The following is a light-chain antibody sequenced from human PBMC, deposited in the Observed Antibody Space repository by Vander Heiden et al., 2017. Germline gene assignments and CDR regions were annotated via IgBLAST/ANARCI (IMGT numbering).Light chain of an antibody. CDR1: QCFRNG. J-gene: IGKJ1*01. CDR3: QQHHSFPWT. CDR2: GTS. V-gene: IGKV1-17*01. Sequence: IHITPSPLPLSASVRDRHHLPCLPPQCFRNGLGWYQQKPGKAPKRLIYGTSTLQSGVPSRFSGSGSGTEFTLTISSLHPEDFATYYCQQHHSFPWTFGQGTKVEMK.